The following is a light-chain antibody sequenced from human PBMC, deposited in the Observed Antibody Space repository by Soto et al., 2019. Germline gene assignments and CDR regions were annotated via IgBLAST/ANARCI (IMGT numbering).Light chain of an antibody. V-gene: IGKV3-20*01. CDR2: GAS. J-gene: IGKJ4*01. Sequence: EIVFTQSPGTLSLSPGERATLSCRASQSVSSSYLAWYQQKPGQAPRLLIYGASSRATGIPDRFSGSGSGTDFTLTIXRLEPEDFAVYYCQQYGSSSLTFGGGTKVDI. CDR1: QSVSSSY. CDR3: QQYGSSSLT.